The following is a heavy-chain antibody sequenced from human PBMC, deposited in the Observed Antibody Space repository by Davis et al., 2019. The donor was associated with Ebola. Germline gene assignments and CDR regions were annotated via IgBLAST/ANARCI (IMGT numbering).Heavy chain of an antibody. CDR1: GFTFSSYA. J-gene: IGHJ2*01. D-gene: IGHD3-10*01. V-gene: IGHV3-48*03. CDR3: ARDRYYGSGIFDL. CDR2: ISGSAGST. Sequence: GESLKISCAASGFTFSSYAMHWVRQAPGKGLEWVSAISGSAGSTYYADSVKGRFTISRDNAKNSLYLQMSSLRAEDTAVYYCARDRYYGSGIFDLWGRGTLVTVSS.